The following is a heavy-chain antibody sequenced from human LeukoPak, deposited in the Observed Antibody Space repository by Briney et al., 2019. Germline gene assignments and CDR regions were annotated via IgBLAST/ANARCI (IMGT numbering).Heavy chain of an antibody. CDR1: GGTFSSYA. V-gene: IGHV1-69*05. CDR3: ARVQLWSPWYFDY. CDR2: IIPIFGTA. J-gene: IGHJ4*02. Sequence: SVKVSCKASGGTFSSYAISWVRQAPGQGLEWMGRIIPIFGTANYAQKFKGRVTITTDEYTSTAYMELSSLRSEDTAVYYCARVQLWSPWYFDYWGQGPLVTV. D-gene: IGHD5-18*01.